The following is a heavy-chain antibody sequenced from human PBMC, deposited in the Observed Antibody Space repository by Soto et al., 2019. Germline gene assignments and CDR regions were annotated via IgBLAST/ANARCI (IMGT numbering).Heavy chain of an antibody. CDR3: ARDRYTYYYDSSGYDY. J-gene: IGHJ4*02. CDR1: GYTFTSYG. V-gene: IGHV1-18*03. CDR2: ISAYNGNT. Sequence: GASVTVSCKASGYTFTSYGISWVRQAPGQGLEWMGWISAYNGNTNYAQKLQGRVTMTTDTSTSTAYMELRSLRSDDMAVYYCARDRYTYYYDSSGYDYWGQGTLVTVSS. D-gene: IGHD3-22*01.